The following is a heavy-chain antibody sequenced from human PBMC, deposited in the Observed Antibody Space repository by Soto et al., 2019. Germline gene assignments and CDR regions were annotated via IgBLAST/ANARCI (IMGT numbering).Heavy chain of an antibody. J-gene: IGHJ4*02. CDR2: IDIGGNT. V-gene: IGHV3-66*01. Sequence: EVQVVESGGGLVQPGGSLRLSCAASGFSVTNNYMNWVRQAPGKGLEWVSIIDIGGNTYYADSVKHRFTISRDNSRNTLYRPLDSLRAEDTAVYYCARGRGSTGYLGREHYFDYWGQGTLVTVSP. CDR3: ARGRGSTGYLGREHYFDY. D-gene: IGHD2-2*01. CDR1: GFSVTNNY.